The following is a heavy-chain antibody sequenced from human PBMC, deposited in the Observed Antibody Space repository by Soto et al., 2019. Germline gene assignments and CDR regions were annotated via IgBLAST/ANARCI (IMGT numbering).Heavy chain of an antibody. CDR2: IDWDDDT. Sequence: SGPTLVNPTQTLTLTCTFSGFSLSTSGMCVSWIRQPPGKALEWLALIDWDDDTYYNTSLKTRLTISKDTSKNQVVLTMTNMDPVDTATYYCERIFYYYDSSGSRNGAFDIWGQGTMVTVSS. CDR3: ERIFYYYDSSGSRNGAFDI. CDR1: GFSLSTSGMC. D-gene: IGHD3-22*01. V-gene: IGHV2-70*01. J-gene: IGHJ3*02.